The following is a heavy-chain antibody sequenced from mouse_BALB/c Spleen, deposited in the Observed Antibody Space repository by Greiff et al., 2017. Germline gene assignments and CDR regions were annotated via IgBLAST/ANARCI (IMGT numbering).Heavy chain of an antibody. CDR1: GYTFTSYW. J-gene: IGHJ2*01. Sequence: LQQPGSELVRPGASVKLSCKASGYTFTSYWMHWVKQRPGQGLEWIGNIYPGSGSTNYDEKFKSKATLTVDTSSSTAYMQLSSLTSEDSAVYYCTLLWLRRGALDFDDWGQGTTLTVSS. V-gene: IGHV1S22*01. D-gene: IGHD2-9*01. CDR2: IYPGSGST. CDR3: TLLWLRRGALDFDD.